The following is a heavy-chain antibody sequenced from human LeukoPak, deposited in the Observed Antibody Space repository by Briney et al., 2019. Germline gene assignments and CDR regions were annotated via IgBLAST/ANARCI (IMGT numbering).Heavy chain of an antibody. CDR3: ARDFSAGSLSFDY. Sequence: ASMKVSCKTSGYTFTRNGISWVRQAPGQGLEWMGRVSSFNGNTNYAQSLQGRVTMTTDTSTNTAYMELRSLTFDDTAVYYCARDFSAGSLSFDYWGQGTLVTVSS. V-gene: IGHV1-18*01. CDR1: GYTFTRNG. CDR2: VSSFNGNT. J-gene: IGHJ4*02. D-gene: IGHD6-13*01.